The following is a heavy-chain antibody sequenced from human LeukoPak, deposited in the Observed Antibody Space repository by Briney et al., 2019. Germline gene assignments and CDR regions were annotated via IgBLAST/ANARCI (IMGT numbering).Heavy chain of an antibody. V-gene: IGHV3-11*04. J-gene: IGHJ3*02. CDR2: ISSSGSTV. CDR3: ARAAAANDAFDI. CDR1: GFTFSDYY. D-gene: IGHD2-2*01. Sequence: PGGSLRLSCAASGFTFSDYYMSWLRQAPGKGLEWVSYISSSGSTVYYADSVKGRFTISRDNAKNSLYLQMNSLRAEDTAVYYCARAAAANDAFDIWGQGTMVTVSS.